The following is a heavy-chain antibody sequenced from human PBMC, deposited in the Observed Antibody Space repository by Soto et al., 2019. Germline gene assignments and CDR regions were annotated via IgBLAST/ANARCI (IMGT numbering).Heavy chain of an antibody. D-gene: IGHD3-16*01. CDR2: INPNSGGT. V-gene: IGHV1-2*04. CDR3: ARRLGGGGDYYYGMDV. CDR1: GYTFTEYY. Sequence: QVQLEQSGAEVKKPGASVKVSCKASGYTFTEYYLHWVLQAPEQGLVWMGWINPNSGGTNYAQKFQGWVTLTSDTSIRTAYMELSSLKSDDTAVYYCARRLGGGGDYYYGMDVWGQGTTVTVSS. J-gene: IGHJ6*02.